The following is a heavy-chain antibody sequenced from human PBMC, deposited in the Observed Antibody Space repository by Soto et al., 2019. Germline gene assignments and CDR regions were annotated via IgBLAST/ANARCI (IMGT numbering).Heavy chain of an antibody. V-gene: IGHV3-21*01. CDR1: GFTFSSYS. Sequence: GGSLRLSCAASGFTFSSYSMNWVRQAPGKGLEWVSSISSSSSYIYYADSVKGRFTISRDNAKNSLYLQMNSLRAEDTAVYYCARGGGPEYYDILTGYLVPFDYWGQGTLVTSPQ. D-gene: IGHD3-9*01. J-gene: IGHJ4*02. CDR3: ARGGGPEYYDILTGYLVPFDY. CDR2: ISSSSSYI.